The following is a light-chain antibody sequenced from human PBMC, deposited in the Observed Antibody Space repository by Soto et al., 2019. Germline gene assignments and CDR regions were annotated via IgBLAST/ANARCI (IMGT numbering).Light chain of an antibody. J-gene: IGLJ1*01. CDR2: EVS. CDR1: SSDVGGYNY. V-gene: IGLV2-8*01. CDR3: SSYAGSIYV. Sequence: QSVLTQPPSASGSPGQSVTISCTGTSSDVGGYNYVSWYQQHPGKAPKHMIYEVSKRPSGVPDRFSGSKSGNTASLTVSGLQAEDEADYYCSSYAGSIYVFGTGTKLTVL.